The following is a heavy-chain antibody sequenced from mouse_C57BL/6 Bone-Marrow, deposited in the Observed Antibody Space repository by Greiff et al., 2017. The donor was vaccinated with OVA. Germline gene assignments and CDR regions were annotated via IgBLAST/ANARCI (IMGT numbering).Heavy chain of an antibody. Sequence: QVQLQQSGAELVKPGASVKISCKASGYAFSSYWMNWVKQRPGKGLEWIGQIYPGDGDTNYNGKFKGKATLTADKSSSTAYMQLSSLTSEDSAVDFCARGEEDSSDRFAYWGQGTLVTVSA. V-gene: IGHV1-80*01. CDR1: GYAFSSYW. CDR2: IYPGDGDT. J-gene: IGHJ3*01. CDR3: ARGEEDSSDRFAY. D-gene: IGHD3-2*02.